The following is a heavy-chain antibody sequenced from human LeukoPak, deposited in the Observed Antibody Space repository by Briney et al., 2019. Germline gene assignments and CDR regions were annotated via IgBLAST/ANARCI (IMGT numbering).Heavy chain of an antibody. CDR3: ARDHNDFWSGYFAFDY. V-gene: IGHV4-4*07. J-gene: IGHJ4*02. D-gene: IGHD3-3*01. CDR2: IYTSGST. Sequence: SETLSLTCTVSGGSISSYCWSWIRQPAGKGLEWIGRIYTSGSTNYNPSLKSRVTMSVDTSKNQFSLKLSSVTAADTAVYYCARDHNDFWSGYFAFDYWGQGTLVTVSS. CDR1: GGSISSYC.